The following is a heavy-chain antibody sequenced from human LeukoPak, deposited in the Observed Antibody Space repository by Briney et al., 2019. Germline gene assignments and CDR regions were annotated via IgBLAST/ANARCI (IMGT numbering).Heavy chain of an antibody. V-gene: IGHV1-18*01. J-gene: IGHJ4*02. D-gene: IGHD3-22*01. CDR1: GYAFTSYG. CDR3: ARARYYYDSSGYYPFDY. CDR2: ISAYNGNT. Sequence: GASVKVSCKASGYAFTSYGISWVRQAPGQGLEWMGWISAYNGNTNYSQKHQGRVTMTTDTSTSTAYMELRSLRSDDTAVYYCARARYYYDSSGYYPFDYWGQGTLVTVSS.